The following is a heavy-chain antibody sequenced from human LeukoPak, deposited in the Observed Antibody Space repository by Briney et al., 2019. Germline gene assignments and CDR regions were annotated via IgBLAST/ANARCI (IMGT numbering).Heavy chain of an antibody. V-gene: IGHV4-61*02. CDR1: GGSISSGSYY. CDR3: ARGPVVPAAMKYYYYYYMDV. J-gene: IGHJ6*03. CDR2: IYTSGST. Sequence: PSQTLSLTCTASGGSISSGSYYWSWIRQPAGKGLEWIGRIYTSGSTNYNPSLKSRVTISVDTSKNQFSLKLSSVTAADTAVYYCARGPVVPAAMKYYYYYYMDVWGKGTTVTVSS. D-gene: IGHD2-2*01.